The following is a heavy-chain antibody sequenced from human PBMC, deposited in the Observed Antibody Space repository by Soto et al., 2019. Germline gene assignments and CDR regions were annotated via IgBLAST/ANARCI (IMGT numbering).Heavy chain of an antibody. V-gene: IGHV3-43*01. J-gene: IGHJ6*02. D-gene: IGHD4-17*01. Sequence: GGSLRLSCAASGFTFDDYTMHWVRQAPGKGLEWVSLISWDGGSTYYADSVKGRFTISRDNSKNSLYLQMNSLRTEDTALYYCAKDIIRDYGGNSPGMDVWGQGTTVTVSS. CDR2: ISWDGGST. CDR3: AKDIIRDYGGNSPGMDV. CDR1: GFTFDDYT.